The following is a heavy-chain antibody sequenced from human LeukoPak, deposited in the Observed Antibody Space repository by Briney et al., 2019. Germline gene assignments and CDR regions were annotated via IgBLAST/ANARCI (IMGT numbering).Heavy chain of an antibody. Sequence: GGSLRLSCAASGFTFSSYSMNWVRQAPGKGLEWASSISSSSSYIYYADSVKGRFTISRDNAKNSLYLQMNSLRAEDTAVYYCARGGKGYSYGQRLDYWGQGTLVTVSS. V-gene: IGHV3-21*01. CDR2: ISSSSSYI. J-gene: IGHJ4*02. CDR3: ARGGKGYSYGQRLDY. D-gene: IGHD5-18*01. CDR1: GFTFSSYS.